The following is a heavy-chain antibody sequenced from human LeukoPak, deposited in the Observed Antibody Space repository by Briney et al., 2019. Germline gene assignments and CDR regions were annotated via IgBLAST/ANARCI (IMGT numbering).Heavy chain of an antibody. CDR2: ISYDGSNK. CDR1: GFTLSSYA. J-gene: IGHJ2*01. V-gene: IGHV3-30-3*02. CDR3: AKSSSGATVTAGARYFDL. Sequence: PGGSLRLSCAASGFTLSSYAMHWVRQAPGKGLEWVAVISYDGSNKYYADSVEGRFTISKDNSKNTLYLQMNSLRAEDTAVYYCAKSSSGATVTAGARYFDLWGRGTLVTVSS. D-gene: IGHD4-17*01.